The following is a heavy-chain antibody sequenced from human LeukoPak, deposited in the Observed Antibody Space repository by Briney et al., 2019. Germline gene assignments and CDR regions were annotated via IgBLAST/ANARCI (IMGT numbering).Heavy chain of an antibody. V-gene: IGHV4-34*01. J-gene: IGHJ4*02. CDR1: GGSFSGYY. D-gene: IGHD3-22*01. CDR2: INHSGST. CDR3: ARGPYYYDSSGCLDY. Sequence: PSETLSLTCAVYGGSFSGYYWSWIRQPPGKGLEWIGEINHSGSTNYNPSLKSRVTISVDTSKNQFSLKLSSVTAADTAVYYCARGPYYYDSSGCLDYWGQGTLVTVSS.